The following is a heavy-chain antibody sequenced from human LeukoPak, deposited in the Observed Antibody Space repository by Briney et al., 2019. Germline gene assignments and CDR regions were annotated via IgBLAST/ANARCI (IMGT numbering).Heavy chain of an antibody. CDR3: ARGLALGLTVTPKAFDY. Sequence: HTGGSLRLSCVVSGFTFDSYSMNWVRQAPGKGLEWISYISNSGSPIYYADSVKGRFTTSRDKDKSSLYLQMNSLAADDTAVYYCARGLALGLTVTPKAFDYWGQGTLVTVSS. CDR2: ISNSGSPI. J-gene: IGHJ4*02. V-gene: IGHV3-48*01. D-gene: IGHD4-11*01. CDR1: GFTFDSYS.